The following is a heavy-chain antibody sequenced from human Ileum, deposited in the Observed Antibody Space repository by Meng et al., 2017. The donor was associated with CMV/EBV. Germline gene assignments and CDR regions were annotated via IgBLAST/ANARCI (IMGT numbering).Heavy chain of an antibody. D-gene: IGHD2-21*02. CDR1: GFTVSSNY. J-gene: IGHJ4*02. CDR2: IYSGGST. V-gene: IGHV3-66*01. CDR3: ARAKLYCGGDCYPPDY. Sequence: EVQLVESGGGFVQPGGSLRLSYAASGFTVSSNYMSWVRQAPGKGLEWVSVIYSGGSTYYADSVKGRFTISRDNSKNTLYLQMNSLRAEDTAVYYCARAKLYCGGDCYPPDYWGQGTLVTVSS.